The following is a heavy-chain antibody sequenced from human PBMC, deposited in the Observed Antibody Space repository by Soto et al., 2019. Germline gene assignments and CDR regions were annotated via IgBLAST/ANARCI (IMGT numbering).Heavy chain of an antibody. CDR2: IYYSGST. Sequence: QLQLQESGPGLVKPSETLSLTCTVSGGSISSSSYYWGWIRQPPGKGLEWIGSIYYSGSTYYNPSLKSRVTISVDTSKNQFSLKLSSVTAADTAVYYCARHGFAAAGVDYWGQGTLVTVSS. CDR1: GGSISSSSYY. V-gene: IGHV4-39*01. CDR3: ARHGFAAAGVDY. J-gene: IGHJ4*02. D-gene: IGHD2-2*01.